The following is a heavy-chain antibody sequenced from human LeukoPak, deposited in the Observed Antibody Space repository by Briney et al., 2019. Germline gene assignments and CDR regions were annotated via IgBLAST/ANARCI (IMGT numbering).Heavy chain of an antibody. CDR1: GYIFTNYG. D-gene: IGHD2-15*01. V-gene: IGHV1-18*01. Sequence: ASVKVSCKASGYIFTNYGISWVRQAPGQGLEWMGWISAYNGNTNYAQKLQGRVTMTTDTSTSTAYMELRSLRSDDTAVYYCARVRCSGGSCYSNFDYWGQGTLVTVSS. CDR2: ISAYNGNT. J-gene: IGHJ4*02. CDR3: ARVRCSGGSCYSNFDY.